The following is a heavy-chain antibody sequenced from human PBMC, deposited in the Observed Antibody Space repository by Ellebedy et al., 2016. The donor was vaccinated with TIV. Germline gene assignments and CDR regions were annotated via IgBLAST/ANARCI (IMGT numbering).Heavy chain of an antibody. CDR3: ARDARFIDQQHNWFDP. Sequence: GGSLRLSCAASGFTFSDYAMSWIRQAPGKGLEWVSYISSSASTIYYADSVKGRFTISRDNAKNSLYLQINSLRADDTAVYYCARDARFIDQQHNWFDPWGQGTLVTVSS. V-gene: IGHV3-11*01. J-gene: IGHJ5*02. CDR2: ISSSASTI. CDR1: GFTFSDYA. D-gene: IGHD6-13*01.